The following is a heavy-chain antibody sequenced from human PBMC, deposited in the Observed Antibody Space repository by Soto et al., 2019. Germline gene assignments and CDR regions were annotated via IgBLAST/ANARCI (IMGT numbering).Heavy chain of an antibody. CDR3: ARYSSGWYDVDY. CDR1: GGSISSGGYY. J-gene: IGHJ4*02. CDR2: IYYSGST. V-gene: IGHV4-31*03. Sequence: QVQLQESGPGLVKPSQTLSLTCTVSGGSISSGGYYWSWIRQHPGKGLEWIGYIYYSGSTYYNPSLKSRVTISVDSSKNQFALKLSSVTAADTAVYYCARYSSGWYDVDYWGQGTLVTVSS. D-gene: IGHD6-19*01.